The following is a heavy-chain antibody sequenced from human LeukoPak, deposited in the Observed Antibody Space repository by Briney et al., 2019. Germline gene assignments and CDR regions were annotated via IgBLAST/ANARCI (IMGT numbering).Heavy chain of an antibody. J-gene: IGHJ4*02. V-gene: IGHV1-2*02. CDR3: ARDYDFWSGYYKLLDY. CDR2: INPNNGGT. CDR1: GYTFTGYY. Sequence: ASVKVSCKASGYTFTGYYMHWVRQAPGQGLEWMGWINPNNGGTNYAQKFQGRVTMTRDTSISTAYMELSRLRSDDTAVYYCARDYDFWSGYYKLLDYWGQGTLVTVSS. D-gene: IGHD3-3*01.